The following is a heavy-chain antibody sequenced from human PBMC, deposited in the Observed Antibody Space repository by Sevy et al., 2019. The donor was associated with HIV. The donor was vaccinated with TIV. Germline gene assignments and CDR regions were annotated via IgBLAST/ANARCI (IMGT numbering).Heavy chain of an antibody. CDR3: ARLFSCGGDCYYLDY. D-gene: IGHD2-21*02. CDR2: ISHDGNYK. J-gene: IGHJ4*02. V-gene: IGHV3-30-3*01. CDR1: GFTFSNYD. Sequence: GGSLRLSCAASGFTFSNYDMHWVRQAPGKGLEWVAVISHDGNYKNYADSVKFRFTISRDDFKNTLYLQMSILRPEDTAVYFCARLFSCGGDCYYLDYWGQGALVTVSS.